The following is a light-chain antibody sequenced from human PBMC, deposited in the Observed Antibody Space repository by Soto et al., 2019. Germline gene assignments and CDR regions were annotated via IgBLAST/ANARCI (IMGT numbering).Light chain of an antibody. J-gene: IGLJ1*01. CDR1: SSDVGGYNY. Sequence: QSVLTQPPSASGSPGQSVTISCTGTSSDVGGYNYVSWYQQHPGKAPKLLMYEVTKRPSGVPDRFSGSKSGNTASLTVSGLQTEDEADYYCSSYAGSNKRYVFGTGIKLTVL. CDR2: EVT. CDR3: SSYAGSNKRYV. V-gene: IGLV2-8*01.